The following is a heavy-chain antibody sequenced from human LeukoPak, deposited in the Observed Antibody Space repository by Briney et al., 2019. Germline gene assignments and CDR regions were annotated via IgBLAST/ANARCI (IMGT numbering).Heavy chain of an antibody. CDR2: IYTSGST. CDR1: GGSISSGSYY. CDR3: ARVAAKTVDY. D-gene: IGHD2-15*01. Sequence: SETLSLTCTVSGGSISSGSYYWSWIRQPAGKGLEWIGRIYTSGSTNYNPSLKSRVTISVDTSKNQFSLKLSSVTAADTAVYYCARVAAKTVDYWGQGTLVTVSS. J-gene: IGHJ4*02. V-gene: IGHV4-61*02.